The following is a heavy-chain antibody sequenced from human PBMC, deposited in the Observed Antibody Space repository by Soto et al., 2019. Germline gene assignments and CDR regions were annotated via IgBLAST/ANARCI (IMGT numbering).Heavy chain of an antibody. J-gene: IGHJ4*02. V-gene: IGHV5-51*01. Sequence: GESLKISCKGSGYSFTSYWIGWVRQMPGKGLEWMGIIYPGDSDTRYSPSFQGQVTISADKSISTASLKWSSLKAAGTAMYYCARSLAGSSWYYFDYWGQGTLVTVSS. CDR3: ARSLAGSSWYYFDY. CDR1: GYSFTSYW. D-gene: IGHD6-13*01. CDR2: IYPGDSDT.